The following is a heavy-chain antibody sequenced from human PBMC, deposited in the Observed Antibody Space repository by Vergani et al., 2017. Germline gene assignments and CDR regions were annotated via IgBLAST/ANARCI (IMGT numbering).Heavy chain of an antibody. Sequence: QVQLQESGPGLVKPSETLSVTCTVSGGSISSYYWSWIRQPPGKGLEWIGYIYYSGSTNYNPSLKSRVTISVDTSKNQFSLKLSSVTAADTAVYYCARVTVGCSSTSCYEVDPWGQGTLVTVSS. D-gene: IGHD2-2*01. J-gene: IGHJ5*02. CDR2: IYYSGST. CDR1: GGSISSYY. V-gene: IGHV4-59*01. CDR3: ARVTVGCSSTSCYEVDP.